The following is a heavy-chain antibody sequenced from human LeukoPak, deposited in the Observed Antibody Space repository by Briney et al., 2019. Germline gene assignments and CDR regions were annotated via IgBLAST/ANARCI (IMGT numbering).Heavy chain of an antibody. V-gene: IGHV1-46*01. Sequence: ASVKVSCKASGYTFTSYYMHWVRQAPGQGLEWMGIINPSGGSTSYAQKFQGRVTMTEDTSTDTAYMELSSLRSEDTAVYYCATASSSWSYFDYWGQGTLVTVSS. CDR1: GYTFTSYY. CDR3: ATASSSWSYFDY. D-gene: IGHD6-13*01. CDR2: INPSGGST. J-gene: IGHJ4*02.